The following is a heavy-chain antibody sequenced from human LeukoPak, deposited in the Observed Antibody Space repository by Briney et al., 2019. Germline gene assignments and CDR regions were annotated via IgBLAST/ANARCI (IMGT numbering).Heavy chain of an antibody. D-gene: IGHD4-17*01. CDR1: GYTFTSYG. V-gene: IGHV1-18*01. CDR2: ISAYNGNT. CDR3: ARHEDYGDYVGYFDY. Sequence: ASVKVSCKASGYTFTSYGISWVRQAPGQGLEWMGWISAYNGNTNYAQKLQGRVTMTTDTSTSTAYMELRSLRSDDTAVYYCARHEDYGDYVGYFDYWGQGTLVTVSS. J-gene: IGHJ4*02.